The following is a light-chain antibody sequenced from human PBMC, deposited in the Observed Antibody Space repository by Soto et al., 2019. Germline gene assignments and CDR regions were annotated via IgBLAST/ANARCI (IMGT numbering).Light chain of an antibody. J-gene: IGLJ3*02. CDR3: AAWDDSLSVWV. CDR2: RNN. CDR1: SSNIGSNY. Sequence: QSVLTQPPSASGTPGQRVTISCSGSSSNIGSNYVYWYQQLPGTAPKLLIYRNNQRPSGVPDRFSGSKSGTSASLAISGLGSEDGADYYCAAWDDSLSVWVFGGGTKVTVL. V-gene: IGLV1-47*01.